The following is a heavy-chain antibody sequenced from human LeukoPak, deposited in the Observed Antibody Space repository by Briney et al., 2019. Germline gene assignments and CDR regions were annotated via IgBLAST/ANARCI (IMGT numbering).Heavy chain of an antibody. CDR2: ISSNGLST. D-gene: IGHD1-26*01. J-gene: IGHJ4*02. Sequence: GGSLTLSCAASGYIFSDYAMHWFRQAPGKELEYVSAISSNGLSTNYASSVKGRFTISRDNSKNTLYLQMGSLRAEDTAVYYCARIRSTPVGLDYWGQGTLVTVSS. CDR1: GYIFSDYA. V-gene: IGHV3-64*01. CDR3: ARIRSTPVGLDY.